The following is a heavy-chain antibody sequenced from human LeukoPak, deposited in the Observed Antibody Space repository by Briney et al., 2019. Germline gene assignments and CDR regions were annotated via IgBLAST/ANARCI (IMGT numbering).Heavy chain of an antibody. CDR1: GYTFTSYY. J-gene: IGHJ4*02. D-gene: IGHD6-19*01. CDR3: ARDGSSGWFGVFDY. CDR2: INPSVGST. V-gene: IGHV1-46*01. Sequence: ASVKVSCKASGYTFTSYYIHWVRQAPGQGLEWMGIINPSVGSTSYEQKFQGRVTITRDTSTSTVYMELSSLRSEDTAVYYCARDGSSGWFGVFDYWGQGTLVTVSS.